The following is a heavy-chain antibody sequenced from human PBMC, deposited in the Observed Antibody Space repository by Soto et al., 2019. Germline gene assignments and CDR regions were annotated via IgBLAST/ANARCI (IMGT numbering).Heavy chain of an antibody. CDR1: GYTFTSYD. V-gene: IGHV1-8*01. CDR3: ARGGVLLWFGELLPGRTEYGMDV. Sequence: EASVKVSCKASGYTFTSYDINWVRQATGQGLEWMGWMNPNSGNTGYAQKFQGRVTMTRNTSISTAYMELSSLRSEDTAVYYCARGGVLLWFGELLPGRTEYGMDVWGQGTTVTVSS. D-gene: IGHD3-10*01. J-gene: IGHJ6*02. CDR2: MNPNSGNT.